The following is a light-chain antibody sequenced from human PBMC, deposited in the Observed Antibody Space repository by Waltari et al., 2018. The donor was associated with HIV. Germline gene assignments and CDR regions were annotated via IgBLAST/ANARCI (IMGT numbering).Light chain of an antibody. Sequence: DIQLTQSPPSRSASVGDRVTIVCRTSMGVDTNFSRYQQKTEQPPELLISSASSDQSGGPSRFLGTGCGTDFTLAITNLQPEDLATDFCQQSYRTVLYTFGQGT. CDR1: MGVDTN. V-gene: IGKV1-39*01. J-gene: IGKJ2*01. CDR2: SAS. CDR3: QQSYRTVLYT.